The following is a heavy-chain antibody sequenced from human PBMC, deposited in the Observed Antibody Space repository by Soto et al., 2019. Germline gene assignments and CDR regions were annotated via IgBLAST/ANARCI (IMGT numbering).Heavy chain of an antibody. J-gene: IGHJ3*02. CDR2: IYNSGST. Sequence: QVQLQESGSGLVKSSQTLSLTCAVSGGYISDGYYSWSWLRQPPGKGLEWIGFIYNSGSTYYNPSLTSRVTISVDRSKNHFFLNLTSVTAADTAVYYCATYRKFFQIWGQGTNVTVSS. V-gene: IGHV4-30-2*01. CDR3: ATYRKFFQI. CDR1: GGYISDGYYS.